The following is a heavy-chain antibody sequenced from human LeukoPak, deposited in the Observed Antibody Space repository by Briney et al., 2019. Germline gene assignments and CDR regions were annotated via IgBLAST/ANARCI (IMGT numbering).Heavy chain of an antibody. CDR1: GYSISSGYY. Sequence: PSETLSLTCTVSGYSISSGYYWGWIRQPPGKGLEWIGSIHHSGSTYYNPSLKSRVTISGDTSKNQFSLKLSSVTAEDTAVYDCARSLYSSSWSFRDAFDIWGQGTMVTVSS. V-gene: IGHV4-38-2*02. J-gene: IGHJ3*02. CDR2: IHHSGST. D-gene: IGHD6-13*01. CDR3: ARSLYSSSWSFRDAFDI.